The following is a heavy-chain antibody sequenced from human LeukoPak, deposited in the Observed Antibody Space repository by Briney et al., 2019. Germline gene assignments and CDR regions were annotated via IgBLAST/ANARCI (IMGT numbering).Heavy chain of an antibody. CDR2: IYYSGST. V-gene: IGHV4-59*01. CDR3: ARDVGPVVVVAATKGWFDP. CDR1: GDSISSFY. J-gene: IGHJ5*02. Sequence: SKTLSLTCTVSGDSISSFYWSWIRQPPGKGLEWIGYIYYSGSTNYNPSLKSRVTISVDTSKNQFSLKLSSVTAADTAVYYCARDVGPVVVVAATKGWFDPWGQGTLVTVSS. D-gene: IGHD2-15*01.